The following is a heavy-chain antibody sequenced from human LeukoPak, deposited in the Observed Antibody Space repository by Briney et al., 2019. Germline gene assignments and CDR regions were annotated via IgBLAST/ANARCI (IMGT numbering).Heavy chain of an antibody. CDR1: GGSISSGSYY. CDR3: AREYGSGSFAYLDY. Sequence: PSETLSLTCTVSGGSISSGSYYWSWIRQPAGKGLEWIGYIYYTGTTNYNPSLKSRVTMSVDTSKSQFSLKLSSVTAADTAVYYCAREYGSGSFAYLDYWGQGTLATVSS. CDR2: IYYTGTT. V-gene: IGHV4-61*10. D-gene: IGHD3-10*01. J-gene: IGHJ4*02.